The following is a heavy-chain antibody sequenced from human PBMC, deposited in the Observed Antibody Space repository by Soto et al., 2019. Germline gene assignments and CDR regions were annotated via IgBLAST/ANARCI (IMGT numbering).Heavy chain of an antibody. CDR3: AKDRRDGEYNSVYDF. CDR1: GFRFSDYG. CDR2: MSFDGTYK. J-gene: IGHJ4*02. V-gene: IGHV3-30*18. Sequence: QVQLAESGGGVVQPGRSLRLYCIGSGFRFSDYGMHWVRQAPGKGLEWVTMMSFDGTYKYSADSVKGRFIISRDNSKNTLYLQMNSLRAEDTAVYYCAKDRRDGEYNSVYDFWGQGTLFTVSS. D-gene: IGHD4-17*01.